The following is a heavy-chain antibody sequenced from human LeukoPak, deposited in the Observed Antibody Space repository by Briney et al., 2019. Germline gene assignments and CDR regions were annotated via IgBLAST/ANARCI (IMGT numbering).Heavy chain of an antibody. CDR2: ISPSGGST. V-gene: IGHV1-46*01. CDR1: GYTFTSNY. Sequence: GASVKVSCKAFGYTFTSNYMHWVRQAPGQGPEWMGVISPSGGSTTYAQKFQGRVTLTRDMSTSTVYMELSSLRSEGTAVYYCARGRHYYDSSDYYYEGDAFDIWGQGTMVTVSS. CDR3: ARGRHYYDSSDYYYEGDAFDI. J-gene: IGHJ3*02. D-gene: IGHD3-22*01.